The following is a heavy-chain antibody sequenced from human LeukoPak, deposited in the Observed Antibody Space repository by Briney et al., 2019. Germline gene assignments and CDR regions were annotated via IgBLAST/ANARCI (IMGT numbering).Heavy chain of an antibody. J-gene: IGHJ4*02. D-gene: IGHD3-9*01. V-gene: IGHV4-59*01. CDR3: ARSETGYFDWLDY. Sequence: SETLSLTCTVSGGSLNSYYWSWIRQPPGKGLEWIGYIYYSGSTNYNPSLKSRVTISVDTSKNQFSLKLSYVTAADTAVYYCARSETGYFDWLDYWGRGTLVTVSS. CDR2: IYYSGST. CDR1: GGSLNSYY.